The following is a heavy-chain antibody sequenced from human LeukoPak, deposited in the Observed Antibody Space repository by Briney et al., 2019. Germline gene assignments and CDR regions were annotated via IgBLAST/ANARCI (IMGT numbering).Heavy chain of an antibody. J-gene: IGHJ4*02. Sequence: SVKVSCKASGGTFSSYAISWVRQAPGQGLEWMGGIIPIFGTANYAQKFQGRVTITTDESTSTAYMELSSLRSGDTAVYYCAGPYSSSTTFDYWGQGTLVTVSS. CDR2: IIPIFGTA. D-gene: IGHD6-6*01. CDR3: AGPYSSSTTFDY. V-gene: IGHV1-69*05. CDR1: GGTFSSYA.